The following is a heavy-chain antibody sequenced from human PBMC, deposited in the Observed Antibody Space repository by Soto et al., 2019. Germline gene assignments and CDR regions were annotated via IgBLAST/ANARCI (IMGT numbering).Heavy chain of an antibody. D-gene: IGHD3-9*01. V-gene: IGHV1-58*02. CDR3: AADQRTLLTGYPYGMDV. Sequence: QMKLVQSGPEVKKPGTSVKVSCKASGFTFTSSAMQWVRQARGQRLEWIGWIVVGSGNTNYAQKFQERVTITRDMSTSTAYMELSSLRSEDTAVYYCAADQRTLLTGYPYGMDVWGQGTTVTVSS. J-gene: IGHJ6*02. CDR1: GFTFTSSA. CDR2: IVVGSGNT.